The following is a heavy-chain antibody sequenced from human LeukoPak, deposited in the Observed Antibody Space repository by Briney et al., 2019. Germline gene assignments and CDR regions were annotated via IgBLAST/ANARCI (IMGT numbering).Heavy chain of an antibody. D-gene: IGHD3-9*01. CDR2: IYYSGTT. J-gene: IGHJ3*02. V-gene: IGHV4-61*01. CDR3: ASPGHDILTGYNDAFDI. Sequence: SETLSLTCTVSGGSISSGSYYRNWIRQPPGKGLEWIGYIYYSGTTNYNPSLKSRVTISVDTSKNQFSLKLSSVTAADTAVYYCASPGHDILTGYNDAFDIWGQGTMVTVSS. CDR1: GGSISSGSYY.